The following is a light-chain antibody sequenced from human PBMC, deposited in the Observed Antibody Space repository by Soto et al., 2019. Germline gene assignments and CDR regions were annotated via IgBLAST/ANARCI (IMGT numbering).Light chain of an antibody. V-gene: IGKV3D-15*01. CDR2: DIF. CDR3: QQYNSWPLT. CDR1: QSVGSD. Sequence: EIVMTQSPATLSVSPGEIATLSRKASQSVGSDLAWYQQKPGQAPRLVIYDIFPRTTGVPTRISGSGSGTEFTLTISSLQSEDFAVYYCQQYNSWPLTFGGGTKVEIK. J-gene: IGKJ4*01.